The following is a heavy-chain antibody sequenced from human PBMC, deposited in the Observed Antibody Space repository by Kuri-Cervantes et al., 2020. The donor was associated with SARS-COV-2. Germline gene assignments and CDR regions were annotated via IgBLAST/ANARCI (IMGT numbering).Heavy chain of an antibody. CDR2: IYYSGST. Sequence: GSLRLSCTVSGGSISSYYWSWIRQPPGKGLEWIGYIYYSGSTNYNPSLKSRVTISVDTSKNQFSLKLSSVTAADTAVYYCAGSSGWYTHYYYGMDVWGQGTTVTVSS. CDR1: GGSISSYY. CDR3: AGSSGWYTHYYYGMDV. J-gene: IGHJ6*02. D-gene: IGHD6-19*01. V-gene: IGHV4-59*01.